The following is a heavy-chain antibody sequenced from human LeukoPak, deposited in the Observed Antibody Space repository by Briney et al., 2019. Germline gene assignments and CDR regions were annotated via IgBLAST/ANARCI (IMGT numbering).Heavy chain of an antibody. J-gene: IGHJ6*02. D-gene: IGHD5-18*01. V-gene: IGHV1-8*01. CDR1: AYTFANYD. CDR2: MNPNGVNT. Sequence: ASVKVSCKASAYTFANYDVNWVRQATGQGLEWMGWMNPNGVNTGYAQKFQGRVTMTRNTSISTAYMELSSLRSEDTAVYYCAREYRLAPYYYYGMDVWGQGTTVTVSS. CDR3: AREYRLAPYYYYGMDV.